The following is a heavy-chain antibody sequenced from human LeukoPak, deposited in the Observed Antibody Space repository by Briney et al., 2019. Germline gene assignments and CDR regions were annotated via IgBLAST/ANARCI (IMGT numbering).Heavy chain of an antibody. Sequence: SETLSLTCTVSGGSISTYYWSWIRQPAGKGPEWIGRLSSSGSTNHNPSLKSRVTISVDTSKNQFSLKLSSVTAADTAVYYCARGRPLDAFDIWGQGTMVTVSS. CDR3: ARGRPLDAFDI. CDR1: GGSISTYY. J-gene: IGHJ3*02. CDR2: LSSSGST. V-gene: IGHV4-4*07.